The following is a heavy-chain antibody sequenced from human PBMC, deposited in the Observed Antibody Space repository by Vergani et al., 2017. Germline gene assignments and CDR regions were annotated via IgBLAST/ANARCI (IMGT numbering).Heavy chain of an antibody. J-gene: IGHJ3*02. V-gene: IGHV3-23*01. CDR1: GFTFSSHA. CDR3: AKDQSYCSSTSCDAFDI. D-gene: IGHD2-2*01. CDR2: IKNTGAST. Sequence: EVQLLQSEGAVVQPGGSLRLSCVASGFTFSSHAMRWVRQGHGQGLEWVSSIKNTGASTHYADSVKGRFTISRDNSKNTLYLQMNSLRVEDTAVYYCAKDQSYCSSTSCDAFDIWGQGTMVTVSS.